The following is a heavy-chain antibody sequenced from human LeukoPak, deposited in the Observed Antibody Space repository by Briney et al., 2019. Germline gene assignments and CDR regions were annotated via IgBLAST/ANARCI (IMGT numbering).Heavy chain of an antibody. Sequence: SETLSLTCTVSGGSISSYYRSWIRQPPGKGLEWIGYIYYSGSTNYNPSLKSRVTISVDTSKNQFSLKLSSVTAADTAVYYCARFATESGSYQTFDYWGQGTLVTVSS. CDR2: IYYSGST. D-gene: IGHD1-26*01. J-gene: IGHJ4*02. CDR3: ARFATESGSYQTFDY. V-gene: IGHV4-59*01. CDR1: GGSISSYY.